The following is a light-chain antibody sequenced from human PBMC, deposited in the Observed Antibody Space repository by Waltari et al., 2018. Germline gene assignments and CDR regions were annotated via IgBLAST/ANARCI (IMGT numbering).Light chain of an antibody. Sequence: EIVMTQSPATLSVSPGERATLSCRASQSVNSNLAWYQQRPGQAPRLLIYGASTTATGIPARFTGSGSGTEFTLTISSLQSEDFAVYYCQQYNNWPLTFGGGTEVEFK. V-gene: IGKV3-15*01. CDR3: QQYNNWPLT. J-gene: IGKJ4*01. CDR2: GAS. CDR1: QSVNSN.